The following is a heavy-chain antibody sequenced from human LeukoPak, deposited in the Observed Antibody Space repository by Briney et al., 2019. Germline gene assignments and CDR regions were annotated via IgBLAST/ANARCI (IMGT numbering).Heavy chain of an antibody. D-gene: IGHD4-17*01. V-gene: IGHV3-7*01. CDR3: ARALTTDHSGRWFDP. CDR1: GFIFSHYW. Sequence: GGSLRLSCAGSGFIFSHYWMSWLRQAPGKEPEWVANIKLFGDEQYYGDSVKGRFIISRDNVKNSLYLQIHSLRPDDTAVYYCARALTTDHSGRWFDPWGQGTLVTVSS. J-gene: IGHJ5*02. CDR2: IKLFGDEQ.